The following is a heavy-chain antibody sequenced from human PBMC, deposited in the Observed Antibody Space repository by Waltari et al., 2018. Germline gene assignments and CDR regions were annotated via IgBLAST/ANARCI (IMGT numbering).Heavy chain of an antibody. J-gene: IGHJ4*02. Sequence: QLRLQESGPGLVKPSETLSLTCTVSGGAISSSSYYWGWMRQAPGKGLEWIGSFFYSGSTYYNPSLRSRVTISVDASKNQFSLRLSSVTAADTAVYYCARRYGDYVDAYFWGQGTLVTVSS. CDR1: GGAISSSSYY. D-gene: IGHD4-17*01. CDR2: FFYSGST. CDR3: ARRYGDYVDAYF. V-gene: IGHV4-39*01.